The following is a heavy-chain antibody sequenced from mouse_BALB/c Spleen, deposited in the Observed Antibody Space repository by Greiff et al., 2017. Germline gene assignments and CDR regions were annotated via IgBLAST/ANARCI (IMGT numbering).Heavy chain of an antibody. V-gene: IGHV3-2*02. J-gene: IGHJ4*01. CDR1: GYSITSDYA. Sequence: DVQLQESGPGLVQPSQSLSLTCTVTGYSITSDYAWNWIRQFPGNKLEWMGYISYSGSTSYNPSLKSRISITRDTSKNQFFLQLNSVTTEDTATYYCARNYGSSLWYAMDYWGQGTSVTVSS. D-gene: IGHD1-1*01. CDR3: ARNYGSSLWYAMDY. CDR2: ISYSGST.